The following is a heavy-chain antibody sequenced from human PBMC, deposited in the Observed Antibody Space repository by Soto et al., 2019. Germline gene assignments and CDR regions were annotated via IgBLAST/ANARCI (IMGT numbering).Heavy chain of an antibody. CDR1: GFTFSHYS. J-gene: IGHJ6*02. CDR3: GNDRGRGSPVRGGLDV. CDR2: VSSTSSYI. D-gene: IGHD2-15*01. Sequence: LGWSLRLSCAASGFTFSHYSMNWVRHAPGKGLEWVAFVSSTSSYIYYAGSVKGRFTISRDNATNSLFLQMNTLRAEDTDVYYCGNDRGRGSPVRGGLDVWGHGTKSTVSS. V-gene: IGHV3-21*01.